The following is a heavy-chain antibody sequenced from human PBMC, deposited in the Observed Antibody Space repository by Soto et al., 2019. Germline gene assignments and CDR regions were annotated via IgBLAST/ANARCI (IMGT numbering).Heavy chain of an antibody. CDR2: INAGNGNT. CDR1: GYTFTSCA. CDR3: ARWCGSGWYFDY. Sequence: ASVKASCKASGYTFTSCAIHWVRQAPGQRLEWMGWINAGNGNTKYSQKFQGRVTITRDTSASTDYMELSSLRSEDTAVYYCARWCGSGWYFDYWGQGTLVTVSS. V-gene: IGHV1-3*01. J-gene: IGHJ4*02. D-gene: IGHD6-19*01.